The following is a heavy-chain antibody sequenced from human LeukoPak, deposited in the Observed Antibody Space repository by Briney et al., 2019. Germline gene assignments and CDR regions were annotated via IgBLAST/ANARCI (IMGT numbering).Heavy chain of an antibody. CDR3: ARSALKLRFLEWLLPYYFDY. CDR2: IYYSGST. D-gene: IGHD3-3*01. V-gene: IGHV4-30-4*08. Sequence: PSETLSLTCTVSGGSISSGDYYWSWIRQPPGKGLEWIGYIYYSGSTYYNPSLKSRVTISVDTSKNQFSLKLSSVTAADTAVYYCARSALKLRFLEWLLPYYFDYWGQGTLVTVSS. CDR1: GGSISSGDYY. J-gene: IGHJ4*02.